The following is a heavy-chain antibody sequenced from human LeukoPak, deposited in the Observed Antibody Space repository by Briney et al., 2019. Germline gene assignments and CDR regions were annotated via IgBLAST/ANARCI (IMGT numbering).Heavy chain of an antibody. Sequence: GGSLRLSCATSGFTFTTFWMRWVRQAPGKGLVWVSRINHDGSSTNYADSVKGRFTISRDNAKSTVFLQMNSLRAEDTAVYYCVRDWGYDSSGYWQKYFDTWGQGTLVTVSS. J-gene: IGHJ4*02. CDR1: GFTFTTFW. CDR2: INHDGSST. CDR3: VRDWGYDSSGYWQKYFDT. D-gene: IGHD3-22*01. V-gene: IGHV3-74*01.